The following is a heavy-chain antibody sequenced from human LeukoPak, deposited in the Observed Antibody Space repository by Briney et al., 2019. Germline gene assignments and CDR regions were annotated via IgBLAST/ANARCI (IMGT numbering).Heavy chain of an antibody. CDR3: ARHRRAVAGALDY. CDR1: RFIFSSYG. CDR2: IRYDGSNK. J-gene: IGHJ4*02. V-gene: IGHV3-33*01. D-gene: IGHD6-19*01. Sequence: GRSLRLSCAASRFIFSSYGMHWVRQAPGKGLEWVAVIRYDGSNKYYADSVKGRFTISRDNSKKTLYLQMNRLRAEDTAVYYCARHRRAVAGALDYWGQGALVTVSS.